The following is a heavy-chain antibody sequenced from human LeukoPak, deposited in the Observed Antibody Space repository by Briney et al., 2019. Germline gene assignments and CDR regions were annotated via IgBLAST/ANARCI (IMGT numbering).Heavy chain of an antibody. V-gene: IGHV1-69*02. Sequence: SVKVSCKASGGTFSSYTISWVRQAPGQGLEWMGRIIPILGIANYAQKLQGRVTITADKSTSTAYMELSSLRSEDTAVYYCARGRSPYYDFWSGYSHWGQGTLVTVSS. J-gene: IGHJ4*02. D-gene: IGHD3-3*01. CDR1: GGTFSSYT. CDR3: ARGRSPYYDFWSGYSH. CDR2: IIPILGIA.